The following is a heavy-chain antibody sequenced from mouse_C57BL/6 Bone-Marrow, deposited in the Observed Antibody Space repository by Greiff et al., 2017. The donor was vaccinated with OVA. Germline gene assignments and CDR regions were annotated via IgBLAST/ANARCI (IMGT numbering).Heavy chain of an antibody. CDR1: GFNIKDDY. D-gene: IGHD6-2*01. V-gene: IGHV14-4*01. Sequence: VQLQQSGAELVRPGASVKLSCTASGFNIKDDYMHWVKQRPEQGLEWIGWIDPENGDTEYASKFQGKATITADPSSNTAYLQLSSLTSEDTAVYYCTTERCSLYFDYWGQGTTLTVSS. CDR3: TTERCSLYFDY. J-gene: IGHJ2*01. CDR2: IDPENGDT.